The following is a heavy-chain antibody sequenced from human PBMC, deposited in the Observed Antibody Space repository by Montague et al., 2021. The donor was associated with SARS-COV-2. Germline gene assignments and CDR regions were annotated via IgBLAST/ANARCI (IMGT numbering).Heavy chain of an antibody. CDR1: GGSVSSRSYY. Sequence: SETLSLTCTVSGGSVSSRSYYWGWIRQHPGKGLEWIGSIYYSGSTHYNPSLKSRVTISVDTSKNQFPLKLSSVTAADTPVYSCASRGDYGGPRFDYWGQGTLDSVS. D-gene: IGHD4-23*01. J-gene: IGHJ4*02. V-gene: IGHV4-39*01. CDR3: ASRGDYGGPRFDY. CDR2: IYYSGST.